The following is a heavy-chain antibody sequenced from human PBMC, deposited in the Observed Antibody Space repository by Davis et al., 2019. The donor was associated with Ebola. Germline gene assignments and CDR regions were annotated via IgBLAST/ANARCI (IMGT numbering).Heavy chain of an antibody. CDR2: IYYSGST. CDR1: GGSISSSSYY. CDR3: ARVTSTVVTAWFDY. J-gene: IGHJ4*02. Sequence: SETLSLTCTVSGGSISSSSYYWGWIRQPPGKGLEWIGNIYYSGSTEYSPSLESRVSMSVDTSKNQLSLKLSSVTAADTAVYYCARVTSTVVTAWFDYWGQGTLVTVSS. V-gene: IGHV4-61*05. D-gene: IGHD4-23*01.